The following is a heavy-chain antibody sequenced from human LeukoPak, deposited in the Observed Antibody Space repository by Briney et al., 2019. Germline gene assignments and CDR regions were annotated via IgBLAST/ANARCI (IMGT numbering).Heavy chain of an antibody. J-gene: IGHJ5*02. D-gene: IGHD3-16*01. Sequence: PSETLSLTCAVFGFPISIGFSWAWIRQSPGKGLEWIARISYSATTYYKPSLERRLFISADTSNNQFSGRLTSVTAADTAVYYCARVGAIPGIDPWGQGILVPVSS. CDR3: ARVGAIPGIDP. V-gene: IGHV4-38-2*01. CDR2: ISYSATT. CDR1: GFPISIGFS.